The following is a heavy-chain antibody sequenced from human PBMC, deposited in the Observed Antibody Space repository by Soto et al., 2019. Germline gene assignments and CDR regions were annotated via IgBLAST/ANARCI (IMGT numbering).Heavy chain of an antibody. CDR2: IKGDGSGT. Sequence: EVQLVESGGGLVQPGGSLRLSCAASGFTFSSYWMSWGRQAPGKGLEWVANIKGDGSGTYYVDSMRGRFTISRDNAKNSLYLQMNTLRAEDTAVYFCAREDTVATLRFWGQGTLVTVSS. V-gene: IGHV3-7*03. J-gene: IGHJ4*02. CDR3: AREDTVATLRF. D-gene: IGHD2-21*02. CDR1: GFTFSSYW.